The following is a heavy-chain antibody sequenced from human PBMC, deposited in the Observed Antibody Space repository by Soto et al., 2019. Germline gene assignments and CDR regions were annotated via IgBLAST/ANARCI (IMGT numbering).Heavy chain of an antibody. D-gene: IGHD2-2*01. V-gene: IGHV4-34*01. Sequence: LSLTCAVYGGSFSGYYWSWIRQPPGKGLEWIGEINHSGSTNYNPSLKSRVTISIDTSKNQFSLKLSPVTAADTAVYYCARGQEVVPAALDYWGQGTLVTVSS. CDR2: INHSGST. CDR3: ARGQEVVPAALDY. J-gene: IGHJ4*02. CDR1: GGSFSGYY.